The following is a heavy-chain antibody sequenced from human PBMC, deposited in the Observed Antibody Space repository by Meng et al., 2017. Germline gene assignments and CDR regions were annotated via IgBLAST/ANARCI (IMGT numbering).Heavy chain of an antibody. Sequence: QVQQVQYGCELDYPRALLTVSCKASGYTFTSSPMNWVRQAPGQGLEWMGWIITNTGNPTDAQGFTGRFVFSLDTSVSTAYLQISSLKAEDTAVYYCARGGAASSFDYWGQGTLVTVSS. CDR2: IITNTGNP. CDR3: ARGGAASSFDY. D-gene: IGHD1-26*01. V-gene: IGHV7-4-1*02. CDR1: GYTFTSSP. J-gene: IGHJ4*02.